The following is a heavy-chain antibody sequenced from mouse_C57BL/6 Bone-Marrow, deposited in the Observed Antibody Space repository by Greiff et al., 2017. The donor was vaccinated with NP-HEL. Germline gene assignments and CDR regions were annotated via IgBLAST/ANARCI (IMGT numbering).Heavy chain of an antibody. CDR2: IYPGSGNT. J-gene: IGHJ4*01. CDR3: AMPDMVTTRHYYAMDY. CDR1: GYTFTDYY. Sequence: QVQLQQSGAELVRPGASVKLSCKASGYTFTDYYINWVKQRPGQGLEWIARIYPGSGNTYYNEKFKGKATLTAEKSSSTAYMQLSSLTSEDSAVYFCAMPDMVTTRHYYAMDYWGQGTSVTVSS. D-gene: IGHD2-2*01. V-gene: IGHV1-76*01.